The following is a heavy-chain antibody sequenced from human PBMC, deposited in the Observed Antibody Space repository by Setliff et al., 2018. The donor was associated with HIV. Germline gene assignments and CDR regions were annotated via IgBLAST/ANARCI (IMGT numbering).Heavy chain of an antibody. CDR2: INPSGGST. CDR3: ARGDYYDSSGYYYVPLYYYYGMDV. Sequence: ASVKVSCKASGYTFTSYYMHWVRQAPGQGLEWMGIINPSGGSTSYAQKFQGRVTMTRDTSTSTVYMELSSLRSEDTAAYYCARGDYYDSSGYYYVPLYYYYGMDVWGQGTTVTVSS. J-gene: IGHJ6*02. V-gene: IGHV1-46*01. CDR1: GYTFTSYY. D-gene: IGHD3-22*01.